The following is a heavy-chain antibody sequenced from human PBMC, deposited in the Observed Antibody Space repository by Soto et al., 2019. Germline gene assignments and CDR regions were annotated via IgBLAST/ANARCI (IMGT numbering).Heavy chain of an antibody. CDR1: GFTFSYHA. CDR3: ARGATTSAFSAMDV. J-gene: IGHJ6*02. V-gene: IGHV3-30-3*01. CDR2: ISYDGDNK. Sequence: QVQLVESGGGVVQPGRSLRLSCAASGFTFSYHALNWVRQAPGKGLEWVAVISYDGDNKYIAESVKGRSTISRDNSKNPVSLQMNSLRTEDTAMYFCARGATTSAFSAMDVWGQGTTVTVSS. D-gene: IGHD1-1*01.